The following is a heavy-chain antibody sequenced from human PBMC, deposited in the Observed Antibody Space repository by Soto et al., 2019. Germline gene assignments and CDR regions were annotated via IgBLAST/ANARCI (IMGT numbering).Heavy chain of an antibody. Sequence: LSLTCTVSGGSISSGGYYWSWIRQHPGKGLEWIGYIYYSGSTYYNPSLKSRVTISVDTSKNQFSLKLSSVTAADTAVYYCARIPDLRFGELGMGYFDYWGQGTMVTVSS. CDR2: IYYSGST. D-gene: IGHD3-16*01. CDR1: GGSISSGGYY. J-gene: IGHJ4*02. CDR3: ARIPDLRFGELGMGYFDY. V-gene: IGHV4-31*03.